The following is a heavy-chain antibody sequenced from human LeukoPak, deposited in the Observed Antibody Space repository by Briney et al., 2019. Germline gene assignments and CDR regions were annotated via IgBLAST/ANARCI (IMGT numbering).Heavy chain of an antibody. CDR3: ARGVGSSGPFDY. Sequence: SETLSLTCTVSGGSISSSSYYWGWIRQPPGKGLEWIGSIYYSGSTYYNPSLKSRVTISVDTSKNQFSLKLSSVTAADTAVYYCARGVGSSGPFDYWGQGTLVTVSS. J-gene: IGHJ4*02. CDR2: IYYSGST. D-gene: IGHD6-6*01. V-gene: IGHV4-39*01. CDR1: GGSISSSSYY.